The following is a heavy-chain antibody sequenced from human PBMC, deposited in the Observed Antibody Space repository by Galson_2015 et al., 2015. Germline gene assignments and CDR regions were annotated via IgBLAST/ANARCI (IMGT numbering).Heavy chain of an antibody. CDR3: AKDGQGSHLWFGELDYYYGMDV. CDR2: ISYDGSNK. D-gene: IGHD3-10*01. V-gene: IGHV3-30*18. CDR1: GFTFSSYG. J-gene: IGHJ6*02. Sequence: SLRLSCAASGFTFSSYGMHWVRQAPGKGLEWVAVISYDGSNKYYADSVKGRFTISRDNSKNTLYLQMNSLRAEDTAVYYCAKDGQGSHLWFGELDYYYGMDVWGQGTTVTVSS.